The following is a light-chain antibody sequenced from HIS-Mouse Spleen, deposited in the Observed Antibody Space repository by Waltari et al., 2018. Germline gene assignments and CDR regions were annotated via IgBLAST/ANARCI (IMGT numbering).Light chain of an antibody. CDR2: DVS. CDR1: SSDVGGYNY. CDR3: SSYTSGSTWV. J-gene: IGLJ3*02. V-gene: IGLV2-14*03. Sequence: QSALTQPASVSGSPGQSITISCTGTSSDVGGYNYVSWYQQHPGKSHKLMIYDVSNRHSGVSNRLSGTKSGNTASLTISGLQAEDEADSYCSSYTSGSTWVFGGGTKLTVL.